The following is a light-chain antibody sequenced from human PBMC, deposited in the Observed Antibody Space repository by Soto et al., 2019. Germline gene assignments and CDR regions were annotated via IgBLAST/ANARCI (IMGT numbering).Light chain of an antibody. CDR1: QGISSY. Sequence: AIRMTQSPSSFSASTGDRVTITCRASQGISSYLAWYQQKPGKAPKLLIYAASTLQSGVPSRFSGSGSRTDFTLTISCLQSEDFATYYCQQYYSYPVSFGQGTKLVIK. V-gene: IGKV1-8*01. CDR2: AAS. J-gene: IGKJ2*03. CDR3: QQYYSYPVS.